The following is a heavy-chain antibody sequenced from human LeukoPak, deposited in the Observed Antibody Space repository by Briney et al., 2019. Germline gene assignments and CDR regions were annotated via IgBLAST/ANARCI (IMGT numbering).Heavy chain of an antibody. D-gene: IGHD4-17*01. J-gene: IGHJ4*02. V-gene: IGHV3-30*03. CDR3: ARETGSTVGSTDFDY. CDR1: GFTFSSYG. Sequence: GGSLRLSCAASGFTFSSYGMHWVRQAPGKGLEWVAVISYDGSNKYYADSVKGRFTISRDNSKNTLYLQMNSLRAEDTAVYYCARETGSTVGSTDFDYWGLGTLVTVSS. CDR2: ISYDGSNK.